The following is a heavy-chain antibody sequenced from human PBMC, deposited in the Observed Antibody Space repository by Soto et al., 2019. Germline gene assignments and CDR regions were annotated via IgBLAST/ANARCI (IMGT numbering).Heavy chain of an antibody. CDR1: GYLFITYG. D-gene: IGHD5-12*01. CDR2: IYTGNGNT. CDR3: VRSNNGYDY. V-gene: IGHV1-3*04. Sequence: ASVKVSCKASGYLFITYGIHWVRQAPGQSLEWVGWIYTGNGNTKYSQKFQGRVSITRDISASTSYLELSSLTSEDTAVYYCVRSNNGYDYWGQGTQVTVSS. J-gene: IGHJ4*02.